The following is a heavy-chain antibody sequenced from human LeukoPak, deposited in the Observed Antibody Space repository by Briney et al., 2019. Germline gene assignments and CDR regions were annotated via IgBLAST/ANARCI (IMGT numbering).Heavy chain of an antibody. J-gene: IGHJ4*02. CDR3: ASDSTVPTCDY. CDR2: ICYDGSNK. CDR1: GFTFSSYG. V-gene: IGHV3-33*01. Sequence: GRSLRLSCAAAGFTFSSYGVDWVRQAPGKGRGWVGVICYDGSNKYYAGSVQDRLTISSDNSKTTMYLHMNSLRAQNTAVNYCASDSTVPTCDYWGQGTLVTVSS. D-gene: IGHD4-17*01.